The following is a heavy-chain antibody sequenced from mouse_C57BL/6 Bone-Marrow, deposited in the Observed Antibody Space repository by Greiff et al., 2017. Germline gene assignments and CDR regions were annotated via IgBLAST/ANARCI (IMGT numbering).Heavy chain of an antibody. Sequence: VQLQQPGAELVMPGASVKLSCKASGYTFTSYWMRWVKQRPGQGLEWIGEIDPSDSYTNYNQKFKGKSTLTVDKSSSTAYMQLSSLTSEDSAVYYCARRGIWVVDYWGQGTTLTVSS. CDR2: IDPSDSYT. J-gene: IGHJ2*01. CDR1: GYTFTSYW. V-gene: IGHV1-69*01. D-gene: IGHD1-1*01. CDR3: ARRGIWVVDY.